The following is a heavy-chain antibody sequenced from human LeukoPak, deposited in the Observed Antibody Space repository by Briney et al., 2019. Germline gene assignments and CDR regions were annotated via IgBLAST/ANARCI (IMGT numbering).Heavy chain of an antibody. CDR1: GFSISSTFY. CDR3: ARFERGSDY. J-gene: IGHJ4*02. V-gene: IGHV4-38-2*02. Sequence: SETLSLTCTVSGFSISSTFYWVWIRQPPGKGLEWIGSIYHSGNNYYNPSLKNRVTISVDTSKNQFSLKLSSVTAADTAVYYCARFERGSDYWGQGTLVTVSS. D-gene: IGHD3-16*01. CDR2: IYHSGNN.